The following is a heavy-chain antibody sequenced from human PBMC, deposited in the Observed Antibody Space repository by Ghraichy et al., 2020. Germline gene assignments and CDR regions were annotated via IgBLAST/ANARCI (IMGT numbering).Heavy chain of an antibody. CDR3: ARIPFSPKCGSGSYGPWWFDP. D-gene: IGHD3-10*01. J-gene: IGHJ5*02. V-gene: IGHV4-34*01. CDR2: INHSGST. CDR1: GGSFSGYY. Sequence: SETLSLTCAVYGGSFSGYYWSWIRQPPGKGLEWIGEINHSGSTNYNPSLKSRVTISVDTSKNQFSLKLSSVTAADPAVYYCARIPFSPKCGSGSYGPWWFDPWGQGTLVTVSS.